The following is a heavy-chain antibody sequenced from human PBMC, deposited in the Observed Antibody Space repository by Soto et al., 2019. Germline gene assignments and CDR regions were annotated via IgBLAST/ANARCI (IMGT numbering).Heavy chain of an antibody. CDR2: IIPYYNTL. CDR3: AGGASRWYPYFFAS. V-gene: IGHV1-69*01. J-gene: IGHJ4*02. CDR1: EGTFNSYA. D-gene: IGHD6-13*01. Sequence: QAQVVQSGAEVRKPGSSVKLSCKASEGTFNSYAIAWVRQAPGQGLEWMGGIIPYYNTLNYAQKFQDRVTITADASTNTVSMELSSLRSDDTAVYFCAGGASRWYPYFFASWAQGTLVTVSS.